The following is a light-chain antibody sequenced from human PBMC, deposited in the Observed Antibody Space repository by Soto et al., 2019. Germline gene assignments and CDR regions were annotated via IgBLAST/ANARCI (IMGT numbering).Light chain of an antibody. V-gene: IGKV2-30*01. CDR1: QCLVYTDGNTY. J-gene: IGKJ2*01. CDR2: KVS. Sequence: DIVRTQSPLSPPVDLAQLAPISSTSLQCLVYTDGNTYLNWFQQRPGQSPRRLLYKVSLRDSGVPERFSGSGSGTDFTLKMSRVEAEDVGVYYSMKATHWPPYTFGQGTKVDIK. CDR3: MKATHWPPYT.